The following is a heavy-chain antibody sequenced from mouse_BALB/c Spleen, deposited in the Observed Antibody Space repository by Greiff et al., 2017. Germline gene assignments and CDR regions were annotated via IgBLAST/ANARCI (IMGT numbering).Heavy chain of an antibody. J-gene: IGHJ4*01. V-gene: IGHV6-6*02. CDR1: GFTFSNYW. CDR2: IRLKSNNYAT. CDR3: TPARYAMDY. Sequence: EVNVVESGGGLVQPGGSMKLSCVASGFTFSNYWMNWVRQSPEKGLEWVAEIRLKSNNYATHYAESVKGRFTISRDDSNSSVYLQMNNLRAEDTGIYYCTPARYAMDYWGQGTSVTVSS.